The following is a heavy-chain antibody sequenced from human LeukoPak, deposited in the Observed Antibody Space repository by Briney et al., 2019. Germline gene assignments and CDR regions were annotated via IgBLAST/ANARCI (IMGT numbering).Heavy chain of an antibody. D-gene: IGHD6-19*01. CDR3: ASEAGIAVAGNGAPGSDAFDI. J-gene: IGHJ3*02. V-gene: IGHV3-7*05. CDR2: IKQGGSEK. Sequence: PGGSLTLTCAASGFTFSSYWMSWVRQAPGKGLEWVANIKQGGSEKYYVDSVKGRFTISRDNAKNSLYLQMNSLRAEDTDVYYCASEAGIAVAGNGAPGSDAFDIWGQRTMVTVSS. CDR1: GFTFSSYW.